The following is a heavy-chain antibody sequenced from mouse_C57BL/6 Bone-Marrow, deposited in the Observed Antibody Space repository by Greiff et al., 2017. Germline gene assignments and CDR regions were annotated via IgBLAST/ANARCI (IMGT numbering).Heavy chain of an antibody. CDR2: IHPNSGST. J-gene: IGHJ2*01. V-gene: IGHV1-64*01. Sequence: VQLQQPGAELVKPGASVKLSCKASGYTFTSYWMHWVKQRPGQGLEWIGMIHPNSGSTNYNEKFKSKATLTVDNSSSTAYLQLISLPSEDSAVCYCARRLTYYGSSSFHARGQGTTLTVSS. CDR3: ARRLTYYGSSSFHA. D-gene: IGHD1-1*01. CDR1: GYTFTSYW.